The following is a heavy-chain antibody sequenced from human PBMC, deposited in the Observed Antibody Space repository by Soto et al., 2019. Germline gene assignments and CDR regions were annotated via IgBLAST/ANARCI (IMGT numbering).Heavy chain of an antibody. CDR1: GFTFSSYG. D-gene: IGHD6-19*01. Sequence: GGSLRLSCAASGFTFSSYGMTWVRQAPGKGLEWVSFSSATGAGTYYADSVKGRFTISRDNSRDTLFLQMNSLTADDTAVYYCAKATTNGGWFNPFDSWGQGALVTVSS. J-gene: IGHJ4*02. CDR2: SSATGAGT. CDR3: AKATTNGGWFNPFDS. V-gene: IGHV3-23*01.